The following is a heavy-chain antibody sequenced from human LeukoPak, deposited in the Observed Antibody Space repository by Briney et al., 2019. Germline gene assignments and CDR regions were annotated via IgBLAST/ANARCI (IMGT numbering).Heavy chain of an antibody. CDR3: ARDRYMDV. V-gene: IGHV4-59*01. Sequence: SETLSLTCTVSGGSMNNYHGTWIRQPPGKALECVGHIHYSWSTNYNPSLKSRDNISGDTSKNQFSLKLSSVTAADTAVYYCARDRYMDVWGKGTTVTVSS. CDR1: GGSMNNYH. CDR2: IHYSWST. J-gene: IGHJ6*03.